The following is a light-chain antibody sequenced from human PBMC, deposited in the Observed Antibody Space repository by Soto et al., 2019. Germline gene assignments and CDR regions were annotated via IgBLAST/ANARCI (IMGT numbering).Light chain of an antibody. Sequence: QAVVTQPPSASGTPGQRVTISCSGSSSNIGSNTVNWYQQFPGTAPKLLIYSNNQRPSGVPDRFSGSKSGTSASLAISGLQSEDEADYYCAGWDDSLNGWVFGGGTKLIVL. J-gene: IGLJ3*02. V-gene: IGLV1-44*01. CDR1: SSNIGSNT. CDR2: SNN. CDR3: AGWDDSLNGWV.